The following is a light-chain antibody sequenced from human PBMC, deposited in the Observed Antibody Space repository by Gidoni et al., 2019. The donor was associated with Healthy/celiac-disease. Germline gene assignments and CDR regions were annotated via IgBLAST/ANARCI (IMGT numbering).Light chain of an antibody. V-gene: IGKV1-39*01. J-gene: IGKJ2*01. Sequence: DIPMTQSPSSLSASVGDRVTITCRASQSISSYLNWYQQKPGKAPKLLIDAASSLQSGVSSRFSGSGSGTDFTLTISSLQPEDFATYYCQQSYSTPRTFGQGTKLEIK. CDR3: QQSYSTPRT. CDR2: AAS. CDR1: QSISSY.